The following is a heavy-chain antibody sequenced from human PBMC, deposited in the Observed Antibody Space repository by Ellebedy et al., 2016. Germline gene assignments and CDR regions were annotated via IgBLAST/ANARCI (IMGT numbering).Heavy chain of an antibody. Sequence: LSLTCAASGFTFSRYAMNWVRQAPGKGLEWVSTISGSGLSVYYADSVKGRFTISRDNSKNTLYLEMNSLGAEDTAVYYCAKVSPLLHCGGVTCHRGWFDPWGQGTLVTVSS. CDR1: GFTFSRYA. CDR2: ISGSGLSV. V-gene: IGHV3-23*01. CDR3: AKVSPLLHCGGVTCHRGWFDP. D-gene: IGHD2-21*01. J-gene: IGHJ5*02.